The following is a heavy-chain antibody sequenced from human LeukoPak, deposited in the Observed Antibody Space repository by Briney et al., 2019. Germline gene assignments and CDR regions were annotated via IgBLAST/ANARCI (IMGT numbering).Heavy chain of an antibody. CDR1: GGSIRSSSYY. Sequence: PSETLSLTCTVSGGSIRSSSYYWGWIRHPPGKGLEWIGSIYYSGSTYYNPSLKSRVTISVDTSKNQFSLKLSSVTAADTAVYYCARPFNPWTGGNWGYWGQGTLVTVSS. CDR3: ARPFNPWTGGNWGY. J-gene: IGHJ4*02. D-gene: IGHD4-23*01. V-gene: IGHV4-39*01. CDR2: IYYSGST.